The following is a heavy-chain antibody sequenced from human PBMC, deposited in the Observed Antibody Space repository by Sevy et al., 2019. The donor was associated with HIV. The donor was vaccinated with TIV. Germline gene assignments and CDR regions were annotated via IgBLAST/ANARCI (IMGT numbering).Heavy chain of an antibody. V-gene: IGHV4-59*13. CDR1: GGSISSYC. J-gene: IGHJ4*02. D-gene: IGHD5-18*01. CDR2: MCHTGIT. CDR3: ARARHRYGLFDY. Sequence: SETLSLTCTVSGGSISSYCCNWIRQSPGKGLEWIGYMCHTGITNYNTSLKSRVTISLDTSRNQFSLRLRSETATDTAVYYCARARHRYGLFDYWGQGTLVTVSS.